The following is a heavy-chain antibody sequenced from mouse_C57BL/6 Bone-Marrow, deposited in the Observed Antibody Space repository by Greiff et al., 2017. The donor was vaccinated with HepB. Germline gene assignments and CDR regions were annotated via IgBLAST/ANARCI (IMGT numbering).Heavy chain of an antibody. CDR1: GFNIKDDY. V-gene: IGHV14-4*01. D-gene: IGHD1-1*01. Sequence: EVKLMESGAELVRPGASVKLSCTASGFNIKDDYMHWVKQRPEQGLEWIGWIDPENGDTEYASKFQGKATITADTSSNTAYLQLSSLTSEDTAVYYCTRGSSYFWYFDVWGTGTTVTVSS. CDR3: TRGSSYFWYFDV. J-gene: IGHJ1*03. CDR2: IDPENGDT.